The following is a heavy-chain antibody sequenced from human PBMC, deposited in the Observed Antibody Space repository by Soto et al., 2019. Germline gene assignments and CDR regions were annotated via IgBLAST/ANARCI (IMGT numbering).Heavy chain of an antibody. Sequence: QVQLEQSGAEVKKPGASVKVSCKASGYTFTSHNIVWVRQASGQELEWVGGMNPHSGNADYARKFQGRVTLTGDTSISTAYMELSSLTSEDTAVYYCARRMSSSQFYYYMDVWGKGTTVTVSS. CDR3: ARRMSSSQFYYYMDV. CDR2: MNPHSGNA. D-gene: IGHD6-6*01. CDR1: GYTFTSHN. V-gene: IGHV1-8*01. J-gene: IGHJ6*03.